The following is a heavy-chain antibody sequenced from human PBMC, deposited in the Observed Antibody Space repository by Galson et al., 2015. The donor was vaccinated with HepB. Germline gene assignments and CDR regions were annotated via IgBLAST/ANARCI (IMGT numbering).Heavy chain of an antibody. D-gene: IGHD3-16*01. J-gene: IGHJ4*02. Sequence: SLRLSCAASGFTFSSYGMNWVRQAPGKGLEWVSYISGSSSSIYYADSVKGRLTISRDNAKNSLYLQMNSLRDEDTAVYYCAPGALGMAYFDYWGQGALVTVSS. CDR3: APGALGMAYFDY. V-gene: IGHV3-48*02. CDR2: ISGSSSSI. CDR1: GFTFSSYG.